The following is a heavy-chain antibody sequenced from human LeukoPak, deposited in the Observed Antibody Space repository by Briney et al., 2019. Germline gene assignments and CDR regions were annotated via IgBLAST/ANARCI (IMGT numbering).Heavy chain of an antibody. CDR3: ACGIAAAGTFDY. CDR2: MNPNSGNT. V-gene: IGHV1-8*01. Sequence: GASVKVSCKASGYTFTSYDINWVRQATGQGLEWMGWMNPNSGNTGYAQKFQGRVTMTRNTSISTPYMELSSLRSEDTAVYYCACGIAAAGTFDYWGQGTLVTVSS. D-gene: IGHD6-13*01. J-gene: IGHJ4*02. CDR1: GYTFTSYD.